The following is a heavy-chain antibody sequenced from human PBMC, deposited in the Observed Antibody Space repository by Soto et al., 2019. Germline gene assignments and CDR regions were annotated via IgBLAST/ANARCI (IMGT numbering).Heavy chain of an antibody. CDR3: ARSIRGYSGYESHIDN. Sequence: SETLSLTCSVSGGSMTNYYWSWIRQPPGKGLEWIGYIFYSGSTNYNPSLKSRVTISVDTSYNHFSLKLSSVTAADTAVYYCARSIRGYSGYESHIDNWGQGTQVTVSS. V-gene: IGHV4-59*01. J-gene: IGHJ4*02. D-gene: IGHD5-12*01. CDR1: GGSMTNYY. CDR2: IFYSGST.